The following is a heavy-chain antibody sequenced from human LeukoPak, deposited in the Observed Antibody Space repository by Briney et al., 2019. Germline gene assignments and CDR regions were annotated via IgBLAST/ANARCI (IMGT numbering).Heavy chain of an antibody. CDR3: ARHPSLTIFGRGYFDY. J-gene: IGHJ4*02. V-gene: IGHV4-4*09. Sequence: SETLSLTCTVSGGSISSYYWSWIRQPPGKGLEWIGYIYTSGSTNYNPSLKSRVTISVDTSKNQFSLKLSSVTAADTAVYYCARHPSLTIFGRGYFDYWGQGTLVTVSS. D-gene: IGHD3-3*01. CDR2: IYTSGST. CDR1: GGSISSYY.